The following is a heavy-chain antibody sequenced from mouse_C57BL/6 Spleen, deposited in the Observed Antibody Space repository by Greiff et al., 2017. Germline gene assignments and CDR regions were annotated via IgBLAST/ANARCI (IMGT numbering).Heavy chain of an antibody. CDR2: IDPSDSET. V-gene: IGHV1-52*01. CDR3: ATGGSEYYFDC. J-gene: IGHJ2*01. CDR1: GYTFTSYW. Sequence: QVQLQQPGAELVRPGSSVKLSCKASGYTFTSYWMHWVKQRPIQGLEWIGNIDPSDSETHYNQKFKDKATLTVDKSSSTAYMQLSSLTSEDSAVYYCATGGSEYYFDCWGQGTTLTVSS.